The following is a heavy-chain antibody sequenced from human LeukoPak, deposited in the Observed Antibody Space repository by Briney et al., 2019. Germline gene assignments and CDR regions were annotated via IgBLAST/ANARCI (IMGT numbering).Heavy chain of an antibody. D-gene: IGHD2-15*01. CDR1: GYTFTSYD. Sequence: ASVKVSCKASGYTFTSYDINWVRQATGQGLEWMGWMNPNSGNTGYAQKFQGRVTMTRNTSISTAYMELSSLRSEDTAVYYCARSEVAATYSYANFGYWGQGTLVTVSS. J-gene: IGHJ4*02. CDR3: ARSEVAATYSYANFGY. V-gene: IGHV1-8*01. CDR2: MNPNSGNT.